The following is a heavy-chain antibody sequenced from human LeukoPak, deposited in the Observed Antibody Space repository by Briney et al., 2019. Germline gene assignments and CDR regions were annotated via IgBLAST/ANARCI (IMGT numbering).Heavy chain of an antibody. J-gene: IGHJ4*02. Sequence: PSETLSLTCTVPGGSISSSSYYWGWIRQPPGKGLEWIGYIYYSGSTYYNPSLKSRVTISVDTSKNQFSLKLSSVTAADTAVYYWARVAYCGGDCYRFDYWGQGTLVTVSS. CDR3: ARVAYCGGDCYRFDY. CDR1: GGSISSSSYY. V-gene: IGHV4-61*05. CDR2: IYYSGST. D-gene: IGHD2-21*02.